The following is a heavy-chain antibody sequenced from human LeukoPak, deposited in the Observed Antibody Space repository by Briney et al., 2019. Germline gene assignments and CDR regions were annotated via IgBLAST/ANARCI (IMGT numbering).Heavy chain of an antibody. CDR3: ARVGLGITIFGVVKNAFDI. CDR1: GFTFSSYA. J-gene: IGHJ3*02. Sequence: GGSLRLSCAASGFTFSSYAMHWVRQAPGKGLEWVAVISYDGSNKYYADSVKGRFTISRDNSKNTLYLQMNSLRAEDTAVYYCARVGLGITIFGVVKNAFDIWGQGTMVTVSS. V-gene: IGHV3-30-3*01. CDR2: ISYDGSNK. D-gene: IGHD3-3*01.